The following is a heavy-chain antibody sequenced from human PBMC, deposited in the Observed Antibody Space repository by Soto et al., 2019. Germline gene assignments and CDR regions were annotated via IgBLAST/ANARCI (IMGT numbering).Heavy chain of an antibody. CDR1: GSSISSSSYY. V-gene: IGHV4-61*05. CDR2: IYYSRST. CDR3: ARHIALSGSFPFDY. Sequence: SETLSFTCTVSGSSISSSSYYCGWIRQPPGKGLEWIGYIYYSRSTNYNPSLKSRVTISVNTSENQFSLKLSSVTAADTAVYYCARHIALSGSFPFDYWGQGTLVTVAS. D-gene: IGHD2-8*02. J-gene: IGHJ4*02.